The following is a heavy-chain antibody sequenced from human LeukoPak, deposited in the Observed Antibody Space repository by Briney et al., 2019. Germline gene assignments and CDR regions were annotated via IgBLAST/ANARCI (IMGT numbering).Heavy chain of an antibody. Sequence: ASVKVSRKASGYTFTSYDINWVRQATGQGLEWMGWMNPNSGNTGYAQKFQGRVTITRNTSISTAYMELSSLRSEDTAVYYCARAPPRIAAAGTHWFDPWGQGTLVTVSS. CDR3: ARAPPRIAAAGTHWFDP. J-gene: IGHJ5*02. CDR2: MNPNSGNT. D-gene: IGHD6-13*01. CDR1: GYTFTSYD. V-gene: IGHV1-8*03.